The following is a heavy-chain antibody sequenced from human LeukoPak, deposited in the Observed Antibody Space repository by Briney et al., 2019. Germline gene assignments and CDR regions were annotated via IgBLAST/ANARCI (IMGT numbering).Heavy chain of an antibody. Sequence: PGGSLRHSCAASGFTFSNYWMTWVRQAPGKGLEWVANIKEDGSQKYYVDSVRGRFTNSRDNAKNSLYLQMSSLRAEDTAVYFCARDHQNGYYFYWGQGTVVTVSS. CDR3: ARDHQNGYYFY. V-gene: IGHV3-7*01. CDR1: GFTFSNYW. J-gene: IGHJ4*02. D-gene: IGHD3-22*01. CDR2: IKEDGSQK.